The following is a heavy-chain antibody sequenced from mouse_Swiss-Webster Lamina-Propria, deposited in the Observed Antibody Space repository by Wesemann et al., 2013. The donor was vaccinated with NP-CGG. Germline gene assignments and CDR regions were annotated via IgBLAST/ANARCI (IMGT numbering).Heavy chain of an antibody. CDR2: INSNGGST. J-gene: IGHJ3*01. D-gene: IGHD4-1*01. CDR3: ARQDSTGTWFAY. V-gene: IGHV5-6-2*01. Sequence: LELVAAINSNGGSTYYPDTVKGRFTISRDNAKNTLYLQMSSLKSEDTALYYCARQDSTGTWFAYWGQGTLVTVSA.